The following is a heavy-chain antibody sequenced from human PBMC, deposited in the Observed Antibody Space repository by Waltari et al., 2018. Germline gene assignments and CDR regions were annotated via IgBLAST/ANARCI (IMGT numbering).Heavy chain of an antibody. CDR3: AKLGSAAMVYYFDF. CDR1: GFNFTAYA. Sequence: EVKRLESGGGPVQPGGSLRVSCAASGFNFTAYAMTWVRQAPGKGPEWFSTFMVSAGATYYADSVKGRFTISTDNSEKTLYLQMNRLRADDSAVYYCAKLGSAAMVYYFDFWGQGTPVTVSS. D-gene: IGHD5-18*01. V-gene: IGHV3-23*01. CDR2: FMVSAGAT. J-gene: IGHJ4*02.